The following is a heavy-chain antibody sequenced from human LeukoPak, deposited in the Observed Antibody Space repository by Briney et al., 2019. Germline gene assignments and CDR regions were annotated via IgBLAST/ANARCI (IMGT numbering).Heavy chain of an antibody. V-gene: IGHV1-18*01. CDR2: ISAYNGNT. CDR3: ARDGGGYCSSTSCFNFDY. D-gene: IGHD2-2*01. CDR1: GYTFTTYG. J-gene: IGHJ4*02. Sequence: GASVKVSCKASGYTFTTYGISWVRQASGQGLEWMGWISAYNGNTNYAQKLQGRVTMTTDTSTSAAYMELRSLRSDDTAVYYCARDGGGYCSSTSCFNFDYWGQGTLVTVSS.